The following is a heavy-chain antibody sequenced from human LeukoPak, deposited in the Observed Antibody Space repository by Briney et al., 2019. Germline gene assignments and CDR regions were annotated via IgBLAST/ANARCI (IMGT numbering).Heavy chain of an antibody. D-gene: IGHD3-10*01. CDR1: GFIFDEYG. CDR3: AKDLLIRGLITTFDY. CDR2: IDWIGGST. V-gene: IGHV3-20*04. Sequence: GGSLRLSCAASGFIFDEYGMSWVRQAPGKGLEWVSGIDWIGGSTRYADSVKGRFTISRDNAKNSLYLQMNSLRAEDTAFYYCAKDLLIRGLITTFDYWGQGTLVTVSS. J-gene: IGHJ4*02.